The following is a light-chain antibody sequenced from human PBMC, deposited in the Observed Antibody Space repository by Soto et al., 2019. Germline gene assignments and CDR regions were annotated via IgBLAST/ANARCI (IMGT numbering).Light chain of an antibody. Sequence: QSVLTQPPSVSGAPGQRVIISCTGSSSNIGAGYDITWYQQLPGTAPRLLIYGKSHRPSGVPDRFSVSKSGTSASLAITGLQAEDEADYYCQSYDSSLSGVVFGGGTQLTVL. CDR2: GKS. V-gene: IGLV1-40*01. CDR1: SSNIGAGYD. J-gene: IGLJ2*01. CDR3: QSYDSSLSGVV.